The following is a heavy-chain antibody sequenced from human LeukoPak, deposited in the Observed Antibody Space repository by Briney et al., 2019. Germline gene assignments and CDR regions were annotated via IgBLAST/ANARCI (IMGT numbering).Heavy chain of an antibody. CDR3: ARDVVVTARPYYFDY. CDR2: ISSSSSYI. Sequence: GGSLRLSCAASGFTFSSYSMNWVRQAPGKGLEWVSSISSSSSYIYHADSVKGRFTISRDNAKNSLYLQMNSLRAEDTAVYYCARDVVVTARPYYFDYWGQGTLVTVSS. D-gene: IGHD2-21*02. J-gene: IGHJ4*02. V-gene: IGHV3-21*01. CDR1: GFTFSSYS.